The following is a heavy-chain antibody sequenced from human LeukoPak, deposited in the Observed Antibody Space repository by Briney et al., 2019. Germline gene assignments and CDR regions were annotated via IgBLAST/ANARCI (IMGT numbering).Heavy chain of an antibody. J-gene: IGHJ5*02. V-gene: IGHV3-23*01. CDR2: ISGSGDNT. CDR3: AKGGLVHRFDP. Sequence: GGSLRLSCAASGFTFSSYAMSWVRQAPGKGLEWVSGISGSGDNTYYADSEKGRFTISRDNSKNTLYLQMNSLRADDTAVYYCAKGGLVHRFDPWGQGTLVTVSS. CDR1: GFTFSSYA.